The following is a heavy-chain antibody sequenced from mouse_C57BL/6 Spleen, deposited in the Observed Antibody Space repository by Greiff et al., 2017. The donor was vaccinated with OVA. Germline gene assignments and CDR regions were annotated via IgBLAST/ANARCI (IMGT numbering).Heavy chain of an antibody. D-gene: IGHD4-1*01. CDR2: ISDGGSYT. Sequence: EVKLVESGGGLVKPGGSLKLSCAASGFTFSSYAMSWVRQTPEKRLEWVATISDGGSYTYYPDNVKGRFTISRDNAKNNLYLQMSHLKSEDTAMYYCARELTGTGYYAMDYWGQGTSVTVAS. J-gene: IGHJ4*01. CDR1: GFTFSSYA. CDR3: ARELTGTGYYAMDY. V-gene: IGHV5-4*01.